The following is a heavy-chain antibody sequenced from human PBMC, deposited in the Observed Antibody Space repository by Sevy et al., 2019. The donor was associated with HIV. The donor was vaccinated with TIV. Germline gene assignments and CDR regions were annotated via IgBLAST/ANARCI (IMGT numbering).Heavy chain of an antibody. CDR1: GDSIRRSDDY. D-gene: IGHD3-16*01. J-gene: IGHJ5*02. V-gene: IGHV4-39*01. CDR2: VYSSGSS. CDR3: ARSPIAASGAKFDT. Sequence: ETLSLTCTVSGDSIRRSDDYWGWIRQPPEKGLEGIGSVYSSGSSYSNPSFKSRVTMSIDTSRNLFSLKLTSVTAADTALYYCARSPIAASGAKFDTWGPGTLVTVSS.